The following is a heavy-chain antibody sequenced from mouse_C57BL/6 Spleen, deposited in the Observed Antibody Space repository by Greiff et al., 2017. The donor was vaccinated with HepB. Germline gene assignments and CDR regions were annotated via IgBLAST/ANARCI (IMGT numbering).Heavy chain of an antibody. J-gene: IGHJ1*03. CDR3: ARYEGDDWYFDV. CDR1: GYAFSSYW. CDR2: IYPGDGDT. V-gene: IGHV1-80*01. Sequence: QVQLQQSGAELVKPGASVKISCKASGYAFSSYWMNWVKQRPGQGLEWIGQIYPGDGDTNYNGKFKGKATLTADKSSSTAYMQLSSLTSEDSAVYFCARYEGDDWYFDVWGTGTTVTVSS. D-gene: IGHD2-3*01.